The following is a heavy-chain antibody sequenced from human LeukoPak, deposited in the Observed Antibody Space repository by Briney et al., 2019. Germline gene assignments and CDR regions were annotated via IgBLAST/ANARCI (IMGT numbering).Heavy chain of an antibody. CDR2: FDPEDGET. D-gene: IGHD3-10*01. Sequence: GASVKVSCKVSGYTLTELSMHWVRQAPGKGLEWMGGFDPEDGETIYAQKFQGRVTMTEDTSTDTAYMELSSLRSEDTAVYYCARHHYYGSGSYYNVDYFDYWGQGTLVTVSS. V-gene: IGHV1-24*01. CDR3: ARHHYYGSGSYYNVDYFDY. CDR1: GYTLTELS. J-gene: IGHJ4*02.